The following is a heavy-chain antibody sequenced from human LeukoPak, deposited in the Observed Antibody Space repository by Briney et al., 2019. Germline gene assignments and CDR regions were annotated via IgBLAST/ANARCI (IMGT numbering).Heavy chain of an antibody. J-gene: IGHJ4*02. Sequence: GGSLRLSCAVSGFTFSSYGMHWVRQAPGKGLEWVAFTNYDGSDRCYADSVKGRFTVSRDNPKNTLYLQMNSLRTEDTAVYYCAKDLPDRYSLEYWGQGTMVTVPS. D-gene: IGHD2-15*01. CDR2: TNYDGSDR. CDR1: GFTFSSYG. CDR3: AKDLPDRYSLEY. V-gene: IGHV3-30*02.